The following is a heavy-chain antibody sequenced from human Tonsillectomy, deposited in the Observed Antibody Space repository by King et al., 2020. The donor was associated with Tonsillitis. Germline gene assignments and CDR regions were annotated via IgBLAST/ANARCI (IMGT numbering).Heavy chain of an antibody. Sequence: VQLVEFGAEVKKPGASVKVSCKASGYTFTNYGISWVRQAPGQGLEWMGWIGTYNGNTNFAQKHQCRVTMTTDTSTSTAYMELRNLRSDDTAVYYCARDRELTGVDLWGRGTLVSVSS. D-gene: IGHD1-7*01. CDR1: GYTFTNYG. V-gene: IGHV1-18*01. J-gene: IGHJ2*01. CDR2: IGTYNGNT. CDR3: ARDRELTGVDL.